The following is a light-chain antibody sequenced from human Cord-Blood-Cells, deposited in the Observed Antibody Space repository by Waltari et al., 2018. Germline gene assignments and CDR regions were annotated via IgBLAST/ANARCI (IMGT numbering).Light chain of an antibody. Sequence: SSELTQDPAVSVALGQTFRITCQGDSLRSYYASWYQQKPGQAPVLVIYGKNNRPPGIPDRFSGSSSGNTASLTITGAQAEDEADYYCNSRDSSGNHYVFGTGTKVTVL. CDR1: SLRSYY. CDR2: GKN. CDR3: NSRDSSGNHYV. J-gene: IGLJ1*01. V-gene: IGLV3-19*01.